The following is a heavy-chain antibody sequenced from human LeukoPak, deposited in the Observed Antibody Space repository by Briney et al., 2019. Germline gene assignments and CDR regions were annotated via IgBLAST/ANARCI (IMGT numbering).Heavy chain of an antibody. D-gene: IGHD2-2*01. CDR3: ARDSRPIVVVPAHYYYMDI. Sequence: PSETLSLTCAVYGGSISSGSYYWSWIRQPTGKGLKWIGRIYTSGSTNYNPSLKSRVTISVDTSKNQFSLKLSSVTAADTAVYYCARDSRPIVVVPAHYYYMDIWGKGITVTVSS. V-gene: IGHV4-61*02. J-gene: IGHJ6*03. CDR2: IYTSGST. CDR1: GGSISSGSYY.